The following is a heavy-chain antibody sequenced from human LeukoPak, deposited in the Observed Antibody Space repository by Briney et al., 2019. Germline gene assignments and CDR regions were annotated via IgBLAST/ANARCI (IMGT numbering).Heavy chain of an antibody. CDR3: ARDQGYCSGGSCSPGY. CDR2: IIPILGIA. D-gene: IGHD2-15*01. V-gene: IGHV1-69*04. CDR1: GGTFSSYA. J-gene: IGHJ4*02. Sequence: SVKVSCKASGGTFSSYAISWVRQAPGQGLEWMGRIIPILGIANYAQKFQGRVTITADKSTSTAYMELSSLRSEDTAVYYCARDQGYCSGGSCSPGYWGQGTLVTVSS.